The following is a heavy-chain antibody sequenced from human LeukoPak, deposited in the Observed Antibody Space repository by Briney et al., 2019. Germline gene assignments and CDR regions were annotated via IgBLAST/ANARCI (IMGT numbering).Heavy chain of an antibody. D-gene: IGHD5-24*01. V-gene: IGHV1-46*01. CDR2: INPSAGRT. CDR1: GYTFTSFY. CDR3: AREMATINMMIGDH. J-gene: IGHJ4*02. Sequence: ASVKVSCKASGYTFTSFYIHWVRQAPGQGLEWMGIINPSAGRTTYAQKFQGRVTMTRDTSTSTVYMEPSSLTSEDTAVYYCAREMATINMMIGDHWGQGTLVTVSS.